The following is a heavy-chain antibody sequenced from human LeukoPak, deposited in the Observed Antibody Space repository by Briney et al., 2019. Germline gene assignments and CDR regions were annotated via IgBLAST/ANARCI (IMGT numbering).Heavy chain of an antibody. D-gene: IGHD2-15*01. J-gene: IGHJ1*01. CDR3: STDSIRGHCNSSPQAIHN. V-gene: IGHV1-24*01. Sequence: ASVTVSYKVSGYTLTELSIHEVRQAPGKGLEWMGGFDPEDGETIYPQNFQRRVTMTEDTATDTAYMELSSLRSEGTAVYYCSTDSIRGHCNSSPQAIHNWGQGTLVTVSS. CDR1: GYTLTELS. CDR2: FDPEDGET.